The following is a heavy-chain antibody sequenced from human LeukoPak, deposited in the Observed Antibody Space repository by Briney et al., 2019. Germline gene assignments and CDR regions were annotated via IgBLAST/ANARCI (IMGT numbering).Heavy chain of an antibody. D-gene: IGHD3-22*01. J-gene: IGHJ4*02. Sequence: PGGSLRLSCVASGFTFSNYWMSWVRQAPGKGLEWLANMNQDGSHIYYADSVKGRFTISRDNAKNSLYLRLDSLRAEDTAVYYCARDLVTTIVVPYDFWGQGTLVTVSS. V-gene: IGHV3-7*01. CDR3: ARDLVTTIVVPYDF. CDR1: GFTFSNYW. CDR2: MNQDGSHI.